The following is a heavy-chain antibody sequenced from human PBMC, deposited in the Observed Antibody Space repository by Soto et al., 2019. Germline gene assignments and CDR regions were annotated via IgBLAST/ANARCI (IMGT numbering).Heavy chain of an antibody. V-gene: IGHV4-34*01. Sequence: PSETLCLTCAVYGGSFSGYYWSWIRQPPGKGLEWIGEINHSGSTNYNPSLKSRVTISVDTSKNQFSLKLGSVTAADTAVYYCARGLGYYDSSGSMDYWGQGTLVLVSS. CDR1: GGSFSGYY. J-gene: IGHJ4*02. D-gene: IGHD3-22*01. CDR2: INHSGST. CDR3: ARGLGYYDSSGSMDY.